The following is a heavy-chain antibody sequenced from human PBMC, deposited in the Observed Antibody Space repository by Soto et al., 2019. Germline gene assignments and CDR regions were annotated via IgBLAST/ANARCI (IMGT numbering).Heavy chain of an antibody. V-gene: IGHV1-18*01. CDR3: AREGVWGSFRSYSYYGMDV. CDR1: GYSFPNYG. Sequence: QVQLVESGAEVKEPGASVKVSCKAYGYSFPNYGISWVRQAPEQGLEWMGWIGPNTGNTNYAQKLQGRVTMTKDTSTGTAYMELRSLTSDDAAVYYCAREGVWGSFRSYSYYGMDVWGQGTTVTVSS. J-gene: IGHJ6*02. D-gene: IGHD3-16*02. CDR2: IGPNTGNT.